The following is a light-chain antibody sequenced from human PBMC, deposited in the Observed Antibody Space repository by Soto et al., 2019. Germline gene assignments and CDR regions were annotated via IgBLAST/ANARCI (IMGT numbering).Light chain of an antibody. CDR1: SSDIGAYNY. V-gene: IGLV2-14*01. CDR2: EVS. Sequence: QSALTQPASVSESLGQSITISCTGTSSDIGAYNYVSWYQQHPGKAPKLIIYEVSYRPSGVSNRFSASKSANTASLTISGLQAEDEADYYCNSFASSNSLIFGGGTKLTVL. CDR3: NSFASSNSLI. J-gene: IGLJ2*01.